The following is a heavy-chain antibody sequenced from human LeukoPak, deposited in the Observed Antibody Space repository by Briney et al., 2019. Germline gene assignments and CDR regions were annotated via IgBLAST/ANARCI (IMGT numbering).Heavy chain of an antibody. V-gene: IGHV4-34*01. Sequence: PSETLSLACAVYGGSFSGYYWSWIRQPPGKGLEWIGEINHSGSTNYNPSLKSRVTISVDTSKNQFSLKLSSVTAADTAVYYCARDVEMATIFDYWGQGTLVTVSA. CDR3: ARDVEMATIFDY. D-gene: IGHD5-24*01. CDR1: GGSFSGYY. CDR2: INHSGST. J-gene: IGHJ4*02.